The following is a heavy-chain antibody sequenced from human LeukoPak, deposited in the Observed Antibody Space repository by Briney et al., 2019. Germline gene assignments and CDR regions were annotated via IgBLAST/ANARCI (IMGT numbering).Heavy chain of an antibody. CDR1: GFTFSSCA. CDR2: ISGSGGST. V-gene: IGHV3-23*01. D-gene: IGHD1-26*01. J-gene: IGHJ4*02. Sequence: GGILRLSCAASGFTFSSCAMSWVRQAPGKGLERVSDISGSGGSTYYADSVKGRFTISRDNSNNTLYLRMNSLIAEDAAVYYCARDSEWEKLQGYFDYWGQGTLVTVSS. CDR3: ARDSEWEKLQGYFDY.